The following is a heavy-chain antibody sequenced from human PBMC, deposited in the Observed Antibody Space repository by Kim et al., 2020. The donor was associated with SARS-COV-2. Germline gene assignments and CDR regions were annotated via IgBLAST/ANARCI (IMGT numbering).Heavy chain of an antibody. Sequence: KFQGRVTITADESTSTAYMELSSLRSEETAVYYCARDPTTVKYYYYGMDVWGQGTTVTVSS. CDR3: ARDPTTVKYYYYGMDV. J-gene: IGHJ6*02. D-gene: IGHD4-17*01. V-gene: IGHV1-69*01.